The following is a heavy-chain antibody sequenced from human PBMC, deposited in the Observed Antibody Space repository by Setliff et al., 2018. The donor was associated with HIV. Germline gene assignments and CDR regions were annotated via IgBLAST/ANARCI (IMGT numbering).Heavy chain of an antibody. CDR1: GYPFTSYG. V-gene: IGHV1-18*01. CDR3: ARDVGGFDY. CDR2: ISPSDNRT. J-gene: IGHJ4*02. Sequence: ASVKVSCKASGYPFTSYGLCWVRQAPGQGLEWMGWISPSDNRTYYAQKFQGRVTMTRDTSTSSVYMELRSLRSEDTAVYYCARDVGGFDYWGQGTLVTAPQ.